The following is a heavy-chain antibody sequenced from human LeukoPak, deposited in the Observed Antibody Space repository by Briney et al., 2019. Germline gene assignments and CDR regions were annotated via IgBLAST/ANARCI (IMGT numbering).Heavy chain of an antibody. CDR2: IWYDGSNK. V-gene: IGHV3-33*08. CDR3: ARDRRPYYDSSGLDY. CDR1: GFTFSSYS. J-gene: IGHJ4*02. Sequence: GGSLRLSCAASGFTFSSYSMNWVRQAPGKGLEWVAVIWYDGSNKYYADSVKGRFTISRDNSKNTLYLQMNSLRAEDTAVYYCARDRRPYYDSSGLDYWGQGTLVTVSS. D-gene: IGHD3-22*01.